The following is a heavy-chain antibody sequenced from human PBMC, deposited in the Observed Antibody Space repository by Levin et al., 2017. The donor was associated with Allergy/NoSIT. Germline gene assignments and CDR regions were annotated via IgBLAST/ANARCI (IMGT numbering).Heavy chain of an antibody. V-gene: IGHV3-74*01. CDR1: GFTFRPYY. CDR2: IESDTTIR. Sequence: LSLTCAASGFTFRPYYMHWVRQAPGKGLAWVSNIESDTTIRNYADSVKGRFTISRDNAKNTLYLQMNSLRAEDTAVYYCVRGGGSRTSCLDYWGQGILVTVSS. CDR3: VRGGGSRTSCLDY. D-gene: IGHD2-2*01. J-gene: IGHJ4*02.